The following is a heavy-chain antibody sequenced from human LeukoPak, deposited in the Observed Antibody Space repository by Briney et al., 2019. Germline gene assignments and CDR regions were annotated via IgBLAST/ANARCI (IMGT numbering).Heavy chain of an antibody. V-gene: IGHV1-46*01. Sequence: ASVKVSCKASGYTFTSYYMHWVRQAPGQGLEWMGIINPSGGSTSYAQKFQGRVTMTRDMSTSTDYMELSSLRSEDTAVYYCSRDNSVGDTAWWFDPWGQGTLVTVSS. J-gene: IGHJ5*02. CDR2: INPSGGST. CDR1: GYTFTSYY. D-gene: IGHD1-26*01. CDR3: SRDNSVGDTAWWFDP.